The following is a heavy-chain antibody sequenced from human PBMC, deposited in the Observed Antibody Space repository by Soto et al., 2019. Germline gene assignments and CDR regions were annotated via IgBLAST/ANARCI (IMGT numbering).Heavy chain of an antibody. CDR1: GYTFTNYG. V-gene: IGHV1-18*04. J-gene: IGHJ5*02. Sequence: ASVKGSCKAAGYTFTNYGISWVRQATGQGLEWLGWISAYNGNTKYEQTLQGRITMSTDTSTGTAYMELRRLRSDDTALYYCARSLALAVAASNNYLDPWGQGTLVTVSS. D-gene: IGHD2-15*01. CDR2: ISAYNGNT. CDR3: ARSLALAVAASNNYLDP.